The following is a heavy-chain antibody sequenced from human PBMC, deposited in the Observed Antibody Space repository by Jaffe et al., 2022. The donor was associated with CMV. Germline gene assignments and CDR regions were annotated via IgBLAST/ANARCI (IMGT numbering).Heavy chain of an antibody. CDR3: ARDQQLGKTGATLSWGRPQYYYYFMDV. V-gene: IGHV3-21*01. CDR2: IGSSRSASA. CDR1: GFTFNYYS. J-gene: IGHJ6*03. D-gene: IGHD1-1*01. Sequence: EVQLVESGGGLVNPGGSLRLSCAASGFTFNYYSVNWVRQAPGKGLEWVASIGSSRSASAKYAESVRGRFTISRDNAENSVFLQMDSLRAEDTAVYYCARDQQLGKTGATLSWGRPQYYYYFMDVWGKGTAVTVS.